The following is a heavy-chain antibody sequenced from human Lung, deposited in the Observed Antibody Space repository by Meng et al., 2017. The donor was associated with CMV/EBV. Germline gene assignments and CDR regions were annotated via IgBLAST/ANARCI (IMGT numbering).Heavy chain of an antibody. CDR3: ARQYSSSYYSDY. Sequence: SETXSLTCDIYGGSLSGYYWSWIRQTPGKGLEWIGEIRHSGDITNYNPSLKSRVTISIDTSKKQFSLKLSAVTAADTAVYYCARQYSSSYYSDYWGQGTLVTVSS. D-gene: IGHD6-6*01. CDR2: IRHSGDIT. V-gene: IGHV4-34*01. J-gene: IGHJ4*02. CDR1: GGSLSGYY.